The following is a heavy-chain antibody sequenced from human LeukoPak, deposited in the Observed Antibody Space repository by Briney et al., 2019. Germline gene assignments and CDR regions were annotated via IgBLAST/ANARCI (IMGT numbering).Heavy chain of an antibody. J-gene: IGHJ4*02. D-gene: IGHD3-22*01. CDR1: GGSISSSSYY. CDR2: IYYSGST. CDR3: ARHHRGYLGY. Sequence: SETLSLTXTVSGGSISSSSYYWGWIRQPPGKGLEWIGSIYYSGSTYYNPSLKSRVTISVDTSKNQFSLKLSSVTAADTAVYYCARHHRGYLGYWGQGTLVTVSS. V-gene: IGHV4-39*01.